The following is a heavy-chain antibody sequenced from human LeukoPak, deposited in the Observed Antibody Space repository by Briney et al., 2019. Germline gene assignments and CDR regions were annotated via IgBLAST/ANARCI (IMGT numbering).Heavy chain of an antibody. CDR3: AKVKREDSSGPPRFFDY. J-gene: IGHJ4*02. D-gene: IGHD3-22*01. CDR1: GFTFSSYA. Sequence: PGGSRRLSCAASGFTFSSYAMSWVRQAPGKGLEWVSGISGGGGTTYYADSVKGRFTISRDNSKNTLNLQMNGLRDDDTAVYYCAKVKREDSSGPPRFFDYWGQGTLVTVSS. CDR2: ISGGGGTT. V-gene: IGHV3-23*01.